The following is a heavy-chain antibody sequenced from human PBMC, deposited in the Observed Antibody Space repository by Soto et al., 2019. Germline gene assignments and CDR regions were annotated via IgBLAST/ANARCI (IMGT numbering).Heavy chain of an antibody. J-gene: IGHJ4*02. CDR3: ARDTLGGAYNFWH. CDR1: GFTVSSYY. CDR2: ISSGGST. D-gene: IGHD3-3*01. Sequence: EVQLVESGGGLVQPGGSLRLSCAASGFTVSSYYMTWVRQAPGQGLEWVSVISSGGSTYYADSVKGRFTISRDNSKNTLYLQMNRLRADETAVYYCARDTLGGAYNFWHGGQGTLVTVSS. V-gene: IGHV3-66*01.